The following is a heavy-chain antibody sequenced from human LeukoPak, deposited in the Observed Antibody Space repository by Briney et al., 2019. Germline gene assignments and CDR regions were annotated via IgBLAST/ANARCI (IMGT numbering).Heavy chain of an antibody. CDR3: ARHEWGITNAFDI. J-gene: IGHJ3*02. CDR1: GGSISTYY. CDR2: IYHNGNT. D-gene: IGHD1-14*01. V-gene: IGHV4-59*08. Sequence: SETLSLTCTVSGGSISTYYWNWIRQPPGKGLEWIGYIYHNGNTNYNPSLKSRVTISVDTSKNQFSLKLSSVTAADRAVYYCARHEWGITNAFDIWGQGTMVTVSS.